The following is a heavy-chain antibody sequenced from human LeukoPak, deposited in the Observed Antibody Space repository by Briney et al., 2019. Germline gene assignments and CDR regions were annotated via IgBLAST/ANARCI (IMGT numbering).Heavy chain of an antibody. Sequence: SETLSLTCTVSDGSISSGGYYWSWIRQHPGKGLEWIGYIYYSGSTYYNPSLKSRVTISVDTSKNQFSLKLSSVTAADTAVYYCARDSVVVREFDPWGQGTLVTVSS. CDR3: ARDSVVVREFDP. J-gene: IGHJ5*02. CDR1: DGSISSGGYY. D-gene: IGHD2-15*01. CDR2: IYYSGST. V-gene: IGHV4-31*03.